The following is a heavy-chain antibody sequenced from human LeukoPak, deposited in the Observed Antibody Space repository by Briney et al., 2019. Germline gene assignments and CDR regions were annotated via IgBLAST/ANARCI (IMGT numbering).Heavy chain of an antibody. D-gene: IGHD6-13*01. CDR1: GGSFSGYY. CDR2: INHSGST. J-gene: IGHJ4*02. V-gene: IGHV4-34*01. Sequence: KPSETLSLTCAVYGGSFSGYYWSWIRQPPGKGLEWIGEINHSGSTNYNPSLKSRVTISVDTSKNQSSLKLSSVTAADTAVYYCARTAAADDYWGQGTLVTASS. CDR3: ARTAAADDY.